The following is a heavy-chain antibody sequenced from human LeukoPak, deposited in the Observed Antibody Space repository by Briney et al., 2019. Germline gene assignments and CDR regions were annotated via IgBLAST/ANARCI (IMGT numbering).Heavy chain of an antibody. Sequence: ASVKVSCKVSGFTLSELSMHWVRQATGQGLEWMGWMNPNSGNTGYAQKFQGRVSITRNTSTSTAYMELSSLRSEDTAVYYCARTRQYDFWSGSPYYMDVWGKGTTVTVSS. J-gene: IGHJ6*03. CDR3: ARTRQYDFWSGSPYYMDV. D-gene: IGHD3-3*01. CDR2: MNPNSGNT. CDR1: GFTLSELS. V-gene: IGHV1-8*03.